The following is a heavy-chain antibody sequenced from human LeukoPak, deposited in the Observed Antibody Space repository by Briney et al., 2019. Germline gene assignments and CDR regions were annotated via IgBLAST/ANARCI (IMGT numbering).Heavy chain of an antibody. D-gene: IGHD6-19*01. CDR1: GGTFSSYA. Sequence: SVKVSCKASGGTFSSYAISWVRQAPGQGLEWMGGIIPIFGTANYAQKFQGRVTITADKSTSTAYMELSSLRSEDTAVYYCARDRAVAGICDYWGQGTLVTVSS. CDR3: ARDRAVAGICDY. J-gene: IGHJ4*02. CDR2: IIPIFGTA. V-gene: IGHV1-69*06.